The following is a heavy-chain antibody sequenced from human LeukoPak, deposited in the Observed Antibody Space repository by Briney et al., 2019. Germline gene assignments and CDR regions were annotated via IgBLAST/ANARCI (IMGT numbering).Heavy chain of an antibody. D-gene: IGHD2-2*01. V-gene: IGHV5-51*01. CDR1: GYSFTTYW. J-gene: IGHJ6*02. CDR3: ARQRYCSSTSCFTYYYYGMDV. Sequence: GESLKISCKGSGYSFTTYWIAWVRQMPGKGLEWMGIIYPGDSDTRYSPSFQGQVTISADKSISTAYLQWSSLKASDTAMYYCARQRYCSSTSCFTYYYYGMDVWGQGTTVTVSS. CDR2: IYPGDSDT.